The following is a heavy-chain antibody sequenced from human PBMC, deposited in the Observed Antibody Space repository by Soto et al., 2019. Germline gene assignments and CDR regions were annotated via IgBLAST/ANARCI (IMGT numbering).Heavy chain of an antibody. J-gene: IGHJ4*02. D-gene: IGHD2-8*01. CDR3: ARDSVENGPFDY. V-gene: IGHV3-33*01. CDR2: IWYDGSNK. CDR1: GFTFSSYG. Sequence: SLRLSCAASGFTFSSYGMHWVRQAPGKGLEWVAVIWYDGSNKYYADSVKGRFTISRDNSKNTLYLQMNSLRAEDTAVYYCARDSVENGPFDYWGQGTLVTVSS.